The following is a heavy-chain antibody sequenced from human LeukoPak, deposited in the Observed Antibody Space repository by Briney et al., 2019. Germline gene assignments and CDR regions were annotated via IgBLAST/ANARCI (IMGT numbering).Heavy chain of an antibody. J-gene: IGHJ5*02. Sequence: ASVTVSFKASGYTFTIYDINWVRQATGQGLEWMGWMNPNSGNTGYEQKFQGRVTMTRNTSISTAYMELSSLRSEDTAVYYCARIKGYYDSSGYYYDSWFDPWGQGTLVTVSS. CDR1: GYTFTIYD. D-gene: IGHD3-22*01. CDR3: ARIKGYYDSSGYYYDSWFDP. V-gene: IGHV1-8*01. CDR2: MNPNSGNT.